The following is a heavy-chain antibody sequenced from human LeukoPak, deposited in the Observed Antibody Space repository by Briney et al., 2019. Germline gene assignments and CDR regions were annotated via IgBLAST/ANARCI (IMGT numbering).Heavy chain of an antibody. Sequence: SETLSLACTVSGGSISSYHWIWIRQPPGKGLEWIGYIHYSGSTNYNPSLKSRVTTSVDTSKKQFSLKLRSVTAADTAVYYCARSVSWGLLVRDDAFDIWGQGTMVTVSS. CDR1: GGSISSYH. J-gene: IGHJ3*02. CDR2: IHYSGST. D-gene: IGHD2-21*01. CDR3: ARSVSWGLLVRDDAFDI. V-gene: IGHV4-59*08.